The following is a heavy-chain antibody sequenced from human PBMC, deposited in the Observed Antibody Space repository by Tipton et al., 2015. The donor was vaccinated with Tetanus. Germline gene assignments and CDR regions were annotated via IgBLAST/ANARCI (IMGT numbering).Heavy chain of an antibody. CDR2: SYSTGST. Sequence: PGLVKPSETLSLICTVSGGSMNSYDGTGIGRPPGKDREGIGKSYSTGSTNYNPSLKSGVPVSLDPSKNQFSLKLTSVSAADTAVYYCARLTGHSMDVVDYYYFGMDVWGQGTKVTVSS. J-gene: IGHJ6*02. CDR1: GGSMNSYD. V-gene: IGHV4-59*01. CDR3: ARLTGHSMDVVDYYYFGMDV. D-gene: IGHD2-21*01.